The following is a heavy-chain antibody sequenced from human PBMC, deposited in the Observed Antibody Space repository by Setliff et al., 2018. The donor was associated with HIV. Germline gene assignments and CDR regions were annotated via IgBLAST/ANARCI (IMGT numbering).Heavy chain of an antibody. CDR2: TYSRGST. V-gene: IGHV4-61*09. D-gene: IGHD2-15*01. CDR3: ERVSRLHPFDP. CDR1: VGSISSDTYH. J-gene: IGHJ5*02. Sequence: SETLSLTCTVSVGSISSDTYHYSWIRQPAGKGLEWIGQTYSRGSTKCNPSLKSRVPISVEPSKNQFSLTLSSVTAADTAVYYCERVSRLHPFDPWGQGVLVTVSS.